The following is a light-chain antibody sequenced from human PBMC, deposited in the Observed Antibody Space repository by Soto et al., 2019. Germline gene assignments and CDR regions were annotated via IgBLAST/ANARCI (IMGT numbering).Light chain of an antibody. CDR3: CSYAGSNNYYL. CDR1: SSDVCGYNF. J-gene: IGLJ1*01. V-gene: IGLV2-8*01. CDR2: ETY. Sequence: QSVLTQPASVFGSPGQSITFSCTGTSSDVCGYNFVSWYQQHPGKAPKLMIYETYNRPSGVPDRFSGSQSGNTASLTVSGLQAEDEADYYCCSYAGSNNYYLFGTGTKVTV.